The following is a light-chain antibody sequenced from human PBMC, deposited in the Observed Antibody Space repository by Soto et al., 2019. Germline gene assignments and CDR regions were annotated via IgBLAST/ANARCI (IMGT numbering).Light chain of an antibody. CDR1: QSVSSN. V-gene: IGKV3D-15*01. Sequence: EIVITHSPATPSVSPGERATLSCRASQSVSSNLAWYQQKPGQAPRLLIYGASTRATGIPARFSGSGSGTDFTLTISSLEPEDFAVYYCHQRSNWPRTFGGGTKVDIK. CDR3: HQRSNWPRT. J-gene: IGKJ4*01. CDR2: GAS.